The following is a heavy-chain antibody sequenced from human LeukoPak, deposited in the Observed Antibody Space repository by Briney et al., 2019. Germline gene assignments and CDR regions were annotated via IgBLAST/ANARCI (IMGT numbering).Heavy chain of an antibody. D-gene: IGHD1-20*01. V-gene: IGHV3-23*01. J-gene: IGHJ4*02. Sequence: GGSLRLSCAASGFTFSTYGMNWVRQAPGKGLEWVSTISGSGGSTYYADSVKGRFTISRDNSKNTLYLQINSLRAEDTALYYCAKNGGYNWNEVDYWGQGTLVTVSS. CDR2: ISGSGGST. CDR1: GFTFSTYG. CDR3: AKNGGYNWNEVDY.